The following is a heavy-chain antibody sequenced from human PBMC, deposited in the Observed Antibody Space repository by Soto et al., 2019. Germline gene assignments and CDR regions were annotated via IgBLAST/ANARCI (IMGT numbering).Heavy chain of an antibody. D-gene: IGHD2-2*01. CDR2: INTDGGSS. V-gene: IGHV3-74*03. J-gene: IGHJ3*02. CDR1: GFTFSGHW. CDR3: AREAGSCSTTSCYRRAFDT. Sequence: EVQLLESGGDLVQPGGSLSLSCAASGFTFSGHWMHWVRQVPGQGLEWVSRINTDGGSSAYADSVKGRFAISRDNAKNTIYLQMNGLRAEDTAVYYCAREAGSCSTTSCYRRAFDTWGQGTTVTVSS.